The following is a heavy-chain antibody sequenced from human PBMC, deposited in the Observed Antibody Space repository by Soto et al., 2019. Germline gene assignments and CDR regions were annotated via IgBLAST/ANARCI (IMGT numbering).Heavy chain of an antibody. D-gene: IGHD6-13*01. CDR3: AGSSPPDAFDI. Sequence: SETLSLTCTVSGGSISSSSYYWGWIRQPPGKGLEWIGSIYYSGSTYYNPSLKSRVTISVDTSKNQFSLKLSSVTAADTAVYYCAGSSPPDAFDIWGQGTMVTVSS. J-gene: IGHJ3*02. V-gene: IGHV4-39*01. CDR1: GGSISSSSYY. CDR2: IYYSGST.